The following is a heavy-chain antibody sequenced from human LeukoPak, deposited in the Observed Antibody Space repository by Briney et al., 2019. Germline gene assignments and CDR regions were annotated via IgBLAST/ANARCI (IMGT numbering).Heavy chain of an antibody. CDR2: IYYSGST. CDR3: ARDVRGGYFDL. D-gene: IGHD3-10*02. CDR1: GGSISSSSYY. Sequence: SETLSLTCTVSGGSISSSSYYWGWIRQPPGKGLEWIGSIYYSGSTYYKMSLKSRLTISVDTSKNQFSLRLSSVTAADTAVYYCARDVRGGYFDLWGRGTLVTVSS. J-gene: IGHJ2*01. V-gene: IGHV4-39*07.